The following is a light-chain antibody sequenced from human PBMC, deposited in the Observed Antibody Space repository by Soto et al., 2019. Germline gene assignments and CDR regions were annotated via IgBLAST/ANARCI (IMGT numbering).Light chain of an antibody. CDR2: EVS. V-gene: IGLV2-8*01. CDR1: SSDVGGYNY. Sequence: QSALTQPPSASGSPGQSVTISCTGSSSDVGGYNYVSWYQQHPGKAPKLMIYEVSKRPSGVPVRLSGSKSVNTASLTVSGLQSEDDADYYCSSYGGSNTVVFGGGTKLTVL. CDR3: SSYGGSNTVV. J-gene: IGLJ2*01.